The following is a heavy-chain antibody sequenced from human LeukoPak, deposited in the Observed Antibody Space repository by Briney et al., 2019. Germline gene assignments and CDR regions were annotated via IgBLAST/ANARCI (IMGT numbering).Heavy chain of an antibody. CDR2: IYSSGGT. CDR1: DGSFSSYY. CDR3: ARGTYYYDTSDYPHWFDP. V-gene: IGHV4-4*07. D-gene: IGHD3-22*01. J-gene: IGHJ5*02. Sequence: SETLSLTCTVSDGSFSSYYWNWIRQPAGKGLQWIGRIYSSGGTNYNPSLKSRVTMSVDTSKNQFSLRLSSVTAADTAVYYCARGTYYYDTSDYPHWFDPWGQGTLVTVSS.